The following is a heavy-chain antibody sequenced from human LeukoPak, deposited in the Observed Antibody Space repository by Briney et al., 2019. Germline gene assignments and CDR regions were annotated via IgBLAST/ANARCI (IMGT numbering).Heavy chain of an antibody. CDR3: ASSVVVVAARLNWFDL. J-gene: IGHJ5*02. D-gene: IGHD2-15*01. CDR1: GGSFSGYY. V-gene: IGHV4-34*01. Sequence: SETLSLTCAVYGGSFSGYYWSWIRQPPGKGLEWIGEINHSGSTNYNPSLKSRVTISVDTSKNQFSLKLSSVTAADTAVYYCASSVVVVAARLNWFDLWGQGTLVTVSS. CDR2: INHSGST.